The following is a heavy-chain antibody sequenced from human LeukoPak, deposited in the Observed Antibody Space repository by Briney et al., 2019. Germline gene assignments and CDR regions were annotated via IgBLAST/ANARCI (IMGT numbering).Heavy chain of an antibody. CDR1: GGSFSGYY. D-gene: IGHD3-3*01. V-gene: IGHV4-34*01. J-gene: IGHJ5*02. Sequence: SETLSLTCAVYGGSFSGYYWSWIRQPPGKGLEWIGEINHSGSTNYNPSLKSRVTISVDTSKNQFSLKLSPVTAADTAVYYCARARTLRLNWFDPWGQGTLVTVSS. CDR2: INHSGST. CDR3: ARARTLRLNWFDP.